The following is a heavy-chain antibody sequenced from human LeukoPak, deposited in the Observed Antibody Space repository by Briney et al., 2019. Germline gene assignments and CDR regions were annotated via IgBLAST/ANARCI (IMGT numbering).Heavy chain of an antibody. CDR1: GFTFSSYG. D-gene: IGHD2-15*01. Sequence: GGSLRLSCAASGFTFSSYGMTWVRQAPGKGLEWVSAISGSGDSTYYADSVEGRFTISRDNSKNTLYLQMNSLRAEDTAVYYCAKGFVVVVSATQSSWFDPWGQGTLVTVSS. J-gene: IGHJ5*02. CDR3: AKGFVVVVSATQSSWFDP. V-gene: IGHV3-23*01. CDR2: ISGSGDST.